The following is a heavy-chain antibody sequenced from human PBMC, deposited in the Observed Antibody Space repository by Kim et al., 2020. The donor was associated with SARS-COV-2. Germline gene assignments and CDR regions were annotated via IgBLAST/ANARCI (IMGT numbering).Heavy chain of an antibody. J-gene: IGHJ6*01. CDR3: AKAQWYRIRGLKCYY. CDR1: GFTFSSCA. V-gene: IGHV3-30-3*01. Sequence: GGSLRLSCAASGFTFSSCAMHWVRQAPGKGLEWVAVISYDGSNKNYADSVKGRFTISRDNSKNTLYLQMNSLRAEDTALYYCAKAQWYRIRGLKCYY. D-gene: IGHD3-10*01. CDR2: ISYDGSNK.